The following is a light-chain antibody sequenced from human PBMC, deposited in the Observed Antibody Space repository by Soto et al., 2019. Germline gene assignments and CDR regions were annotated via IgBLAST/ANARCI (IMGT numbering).Light chain of an antibody. CDR2: GAF. CDR3: QYYGNSPLT. Sequence: EIVMTQSPATLSVSPGEGATLSCRASQSVSSSYLAWYRQKPGQAPRLLIYGAFNRATGIPDRFSGGGSGTDFTLTITRLEPEDFAVYYCQYYGNSPLTFGQGTKVDIK. V-gene: IGKV3-20*01. J-gene: IGKJ1*01. CDR1: QSVSSSY.